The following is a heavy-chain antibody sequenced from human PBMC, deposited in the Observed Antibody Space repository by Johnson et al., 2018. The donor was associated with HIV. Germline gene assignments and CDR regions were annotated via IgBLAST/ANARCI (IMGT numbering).Heavy chain of an antibody. CDR2: INWNGGRT. CDR3: ARDRYHSPLRPGSGAFDI. J-gene: IGHJ3*02. CDR1: GFTFDDYG. V-gene: IGHV3-20*04. Sequence: EQLVESGGGVVRPGGSLRLSCAASGFTFDDYGMSWVRQAPGKGLEWVSDINWNGGRTGYADSVKGRFTISRDKAKNSLYLQMNSLRAEDTAVYYCARDRYHSPLRPGSGAFDIWGQGTMVTVSS. D-gene: IGHD1-14*01.